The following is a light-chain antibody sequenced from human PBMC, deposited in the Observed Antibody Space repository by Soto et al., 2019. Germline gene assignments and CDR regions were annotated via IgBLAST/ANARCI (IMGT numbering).Light chain of an antibody. Sequence: EIVMTHSRATLSLSPCERATLYFSASQTIDNTLAWYQRRPGQAPRLLIYDASTRATGVPARFSGSGSGTDFTLTISSLQSEDFAVYYCQHYNYWPYTFGQGTKVDI. CDR2: DAS. CDR3: QHYNYWPYT. CDR1: QTIDNT. J-gene: IGKJ2*01. V-gene: IGKV3-15*01.